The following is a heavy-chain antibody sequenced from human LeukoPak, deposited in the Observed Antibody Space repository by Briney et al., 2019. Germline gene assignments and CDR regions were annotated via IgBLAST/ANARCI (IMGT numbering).Heavy chain of an antibody. V-gene: IGHV3-23*01. CDR2: ISGSGGST. D-gene: IGHD3-10*01. CDR3: AKDSLMVRGVRDY. Sequence: GGSLRLSCAASGFTFSSYAMSWVRQAPGKGLEWVSAISGSGGSTYYADSVKGRFTISRDNSKNTLYLQMTSLRAEDTAVYYCAKDSLMVRGVRDYWGQGTLVTVSS. J-gene: IGHJ4*02. CDR1: GFTFSSYA.